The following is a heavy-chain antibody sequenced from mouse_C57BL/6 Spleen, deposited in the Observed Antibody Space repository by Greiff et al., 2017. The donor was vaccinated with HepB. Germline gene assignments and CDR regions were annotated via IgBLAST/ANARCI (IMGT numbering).Heavy chain of an antibody. J-gene: IGHJ4*01. CDR1: GYTFTSYW. D-gene: IGHD4-1*01. V-gene: IGHV1-50*01. Sequence: QVQLQQPGAELVKPGASVKLSCKASGYTFTSYWMQWVKQRPGQGLEWIGEIDPSDSYTNYNQKFKGKATLTVDTSSSTADMQLSSLTSEDSAVYYCARRELGPYAMDYWGQGTSVTVSS. CDR3: ARRELGPYAMDY. CDR2: IDPSDSYT.